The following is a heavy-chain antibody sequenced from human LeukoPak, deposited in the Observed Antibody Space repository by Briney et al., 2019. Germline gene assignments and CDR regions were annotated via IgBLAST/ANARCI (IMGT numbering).Heavy chain of an antibody. Sequence: SETLSLTCAVYGGSFSPYYWCWIRQPPAKELEWNGEINHSGSTNYNPSLKSRLTISVATSKNTFSLRLTSVTAADTAVYYCARGGFYCGGDCYVDYWGQGTLVTVSS. J-gene: IGHJ4*02. D-gene: IGHD2-21*02. CDR1: GGSFSPYY. CDR2: INHSGST. CDR3: ARGGFYCGGDCYVDY. V-gene: IGHV4-34*01.